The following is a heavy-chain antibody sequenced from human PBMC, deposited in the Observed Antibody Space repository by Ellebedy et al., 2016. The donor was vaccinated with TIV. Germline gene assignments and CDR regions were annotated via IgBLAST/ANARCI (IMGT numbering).Heavy chain of an antibody. J-gene: IGHJ4*02. Sequence: GGSLRLSXAASGFIFGDYAMHWVRQVPGKGLEWVSGISWKSGSKGYAASVKGRFTISRDNAKNSLYLQMNSLKAEDTAMYYCARDRSLSEILGDKYFDYWGQGTLVTVSS. V-gene: IGHV3-9*01. CDR1: GFIFGDYA. CDR2: ISWKSGSK. CDR3: ARDRSLSEILGDKYFDY. D-gene: IGHD2-8*02.